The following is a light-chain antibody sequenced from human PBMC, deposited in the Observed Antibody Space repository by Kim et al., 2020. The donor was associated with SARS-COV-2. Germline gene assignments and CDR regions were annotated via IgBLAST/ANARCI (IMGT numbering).Light chain of an antibody. J-gene: IGLJ3*02. CDR1: NIGSEN. CDR2: YDS. Sequence: SYELTQPPSVSVAPGKTATLPCGGNNIGSENVHWYQQKAGQAPVLVISYDSERPSGIPERFSGSKSGNTATLTINRVEDGDEADYYCQVWDSSGDYGMFG. V-gene: IGLV3-21*04. CDR3: QVWDSSGDYGM.